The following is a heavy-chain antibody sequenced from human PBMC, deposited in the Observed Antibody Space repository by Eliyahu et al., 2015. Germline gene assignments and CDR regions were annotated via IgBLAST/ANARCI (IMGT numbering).Heavy chain of an antibody. J-gene: IGHJ3*02. Sequence: EVQLVQSGAEVKKPGESLRISCKGSGYSFTSPWIGWVRQMSGKGLEWMGIIHPGDSETIYSPSFQGQVTFSADKSIITAYLQWSSLKASDTAMYYCARHREYCSGGACYYDAFDIWGQGTMVTVSS. CDR3: ARHREYCSGGACYYDAFDI. CDR2: IHPGDSET. CDR1: GYSFTSPW. V-gene: IGHV5-51*01. D-gene: IGHD2-15*01.